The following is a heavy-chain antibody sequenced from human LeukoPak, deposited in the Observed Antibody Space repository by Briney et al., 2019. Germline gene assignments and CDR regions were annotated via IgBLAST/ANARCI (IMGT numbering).Heavy chain of an antibody. J-gene: IGHJ5*02. V-gene: IGHV1-2*02. CDR3: ASPKDGSFDP. Sequence: ASVKVSCKASGYTFTGYYMHWVRQAPGQGLEWMGWINPNSGGTNYAQKFQGRVTMTEDTSTDTAYMELSSLRSEDTAVYYCASPKDGSFDPWGQGTLVTVSS. D-gene: IGHD3-10*01. CDR1: GYTFTGYY. CDR2: INPNSGGT.